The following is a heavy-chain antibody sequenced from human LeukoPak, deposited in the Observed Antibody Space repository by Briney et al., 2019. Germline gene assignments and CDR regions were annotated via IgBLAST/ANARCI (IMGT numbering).Heavy chain of an antibody. D-gene: IGHD2-2*01. Sequence: GGSLRLSCAASGFTFSTYSMKWVRQAPGKGLEWVSSISTSSSSIYYADSVKGRFTISRDNAKNLLYLQMNSLRAEDTAVYYCARMWAEYCSSTSCYGFDYWGQGTLVTVSS. J-gene: IGHJ4*02. V-gene: IGHV3-21*01. CDR1: GFTFSTYS. CDR2: ISTSSSSI. CDR3: ARMWAEYCSSTSCYGFDY.